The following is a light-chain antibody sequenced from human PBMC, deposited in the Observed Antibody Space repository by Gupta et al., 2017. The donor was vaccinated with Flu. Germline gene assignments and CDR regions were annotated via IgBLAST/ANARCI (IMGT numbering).Light chain of an antibody. CDR1: QTVLYSPNSKNY. Sequence: NGKSSQTVLYSPNSKNYLAWYQQKPGQPPKLLIYWASTRESGVPDRFSGSGSVTDFTLTISSLQAEDVAVYYCQQYYRTPWTFGQGTKVEIK. CDR2: WAS. V-gene: IGKV4-1*01. J-gene: IGKJ1*01. CDR3: QQYYRTPWT.